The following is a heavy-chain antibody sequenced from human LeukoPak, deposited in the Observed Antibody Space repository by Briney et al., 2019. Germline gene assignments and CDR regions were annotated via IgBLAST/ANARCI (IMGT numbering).Heavy chain of an antibody. CDR3: VAGVALDY. D-gene: IGHD3-3*01. CDR1: GFTFSSYA. Sequence: GRSLSLSCAASGFTFSSYAMHWVRPAPGKGLEWVAVISYDGSNKYYADSVKGRFTISRDNSKNTLYLQMNRLRAEDTAVYYCVAGVALDYWGQGALVTVSS. V-gene: IGHV3-30*07. CDR2: ISYDGSNK. J-gene: IGHJ4*02.